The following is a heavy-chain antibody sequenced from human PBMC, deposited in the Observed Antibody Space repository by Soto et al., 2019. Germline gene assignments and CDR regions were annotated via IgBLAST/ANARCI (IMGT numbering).Heavy chain of an antibody. J-gene: IGHJ4*02. CDR2: IWYDGSNK. CDR1: GFTFSSYG. Sequence: QVQLVESGGGVVQPGRSLRLSCAASGFTFSSYGMHWVRQAPGKGLEWVAVIWYDGSNKYYADSVKGRFTISRDNSKNTLYLQMNSLRAEDTAVYYCARAAGVIISAEFDYWGQGTLVTVSS. D-gene: IGHD3-10*01. V-gene: IGHV3-33*01. CDR3: ARAAGVIISAEFDY.